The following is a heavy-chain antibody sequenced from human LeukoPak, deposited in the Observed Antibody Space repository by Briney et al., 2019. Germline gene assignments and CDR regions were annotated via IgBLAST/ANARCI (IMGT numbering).Heavy chain of an antibody. CDR2: IPSSGTYI. V-gene: IGHV3-21*01. CDR3: ARDPYSGNYGNDYYYYMDV. D-gene: IGHD1-26*01. Sequence: PGGSLRLSCEASGFTFSNYNMNWVRQAPGKAMEWVSSIPSSGTYIFYADSVKGRFTISRDNAKNSLYLQMDSLGPEDTAVYYCARDPYSGNYGNDYYYYMDVWGKGTTVTISS. J-gene: IGHJ6*03. CDR1: GFTFSNYN.